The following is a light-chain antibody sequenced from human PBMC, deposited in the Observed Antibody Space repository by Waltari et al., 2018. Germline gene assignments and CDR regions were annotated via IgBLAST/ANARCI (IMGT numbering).Light chain of an antibody. Sequence: VLTQSPCTLSLSPGARGTLSCRASQRLTKNYLAWYQQKPGQAPRLLIYGASSRAPGIPDRFSGSGSGTDFTLTISRLEPEDFAMYYCQQYGSSVMYTFGQGTKVEIK. CDR2: GAS. CDR1: QRLTKNY. CDR3: QQYGSSVMYT. V-gene: IGKV3-20*01. J-gene: IGKJ2*01.